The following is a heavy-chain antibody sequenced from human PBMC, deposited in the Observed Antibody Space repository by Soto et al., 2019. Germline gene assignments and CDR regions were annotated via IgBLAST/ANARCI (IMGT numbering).Heavy chain of an antibody. J-gene: IGHJ6*02. V-gene: IGHV1-69*13. D-gene: IGHD3-10*01. CDR3: ARDLGSYYGSGRAYGMDV. CDR2: IIPIFGTA. CDR1: GGTFSSYA. Sequence: SVKVSFKASGGTFSSYAISWVRQAPGQGLEWMGGIIPIFGTANYAQKFQGRVTITADESTSTAYMELSSLRSEDTAVYYCARDLGSYYGSGRAYGMDVWGQGTTVTVSS.